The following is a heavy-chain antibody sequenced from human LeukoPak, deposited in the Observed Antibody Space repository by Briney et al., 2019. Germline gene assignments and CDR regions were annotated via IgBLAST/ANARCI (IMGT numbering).Heavy chain of an antibody. CDR1: GYTFTSYG. CDR3: ARDRLESLPYTRFDY. J-gene: IGHJ4*02. CDR2: ISAYNGNT. Sequence: ASVKVSCKASGYTFTSYGICWVRQAPGQGLEWMGWISAYNGNTNYAQKLQGRVTMTTDTSTSTAYMELRSLRSDDTAVYYCARDRLESLPYTRFDYWGQGTLVTVSS. V-gene: IGHV1-18*01. D-gene: IGHD3-3*01.